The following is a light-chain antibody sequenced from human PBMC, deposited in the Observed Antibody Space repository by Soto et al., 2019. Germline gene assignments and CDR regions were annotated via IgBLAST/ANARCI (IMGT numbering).Light chain of an antibody. V-gene: IGKV1-5*03. Sequence: DIQMTQSPSPLSASVGDRVTITCRASQTIINWLAWYQQKPGKAPKLLVYKASSLESEVPSRFSGSGSETEFTLTINSLQPDVSATYYCQQYHTYWWTFGQGTKVEIK. CDR2: KAS. CDR1: QTIINW. J-gene: IGKJ1*01. CDR3: QQYHTYWWT.